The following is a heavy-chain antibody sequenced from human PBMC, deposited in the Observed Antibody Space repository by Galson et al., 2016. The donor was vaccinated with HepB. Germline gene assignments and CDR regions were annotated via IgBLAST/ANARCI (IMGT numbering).Heavy chain of an antibody. V-gene: IGHV3-7*01. Sequence: SLRLSCAASGFTFSSYWMSWVRQAPGKGLEWVANINPDGSEKYYVGSVKGRFTISRDNAKNSVCLQMNILRNEDTAIYFCARDYDHCGADPMGAQGALVTVSS. CDR2: INPDGSEK. J-gene: IGHJ4*02. CDR1: GFTFSSYW. D-gene: IGHD2-21*02. CDR3: ARDYDHCGADPM.